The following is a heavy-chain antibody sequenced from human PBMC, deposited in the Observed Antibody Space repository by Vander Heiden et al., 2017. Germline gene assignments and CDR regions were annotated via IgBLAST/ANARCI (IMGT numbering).Heavy chain of an antibody. Sequence: QVQLQESGPGLVKPSETLSLTCTVSAGSLSSYYWSWIRQPPGKGLEWIGYIYYSGSTNYNPSLKSRVTISVDTSKNQFSLKLSSVTAADTAVYYCARGRSPRGYCSGGSCYSLDPWGQGTLVTVSS. CDR2: IYYSGST. J-gene: IGHJ5*02. CDR1: AGSLSSYY. CDR3: ARGRSPRGYCSGGSCYSLDP. D-gene: IGHD2-15*01. V-gene: IGHV4-59*01.